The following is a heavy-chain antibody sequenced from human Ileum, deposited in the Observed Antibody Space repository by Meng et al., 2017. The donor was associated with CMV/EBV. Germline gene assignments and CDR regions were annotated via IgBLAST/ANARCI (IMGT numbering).Heavy chain of an antibody. J-gene: IGHJ5*02. Sequence: QITLKESGPTLVKPTQTLTLTCNFSGFSLPTSGVGVGWIRQPPGKALEWLALVYWDDDKRYNPSLKSRLTITRNTSKNQVVLIMTNMDPVDTATYYCARSGGSTWYEENNWFDPWGQGTLVTVSS. D-gene: IGHD6-13*01. CDR2: VYWDDDK. V-gene: IGHV2-5*02. CDR3: ARSGGSTWYEENNWFDP. CDR1: GFSLPTSGVG.